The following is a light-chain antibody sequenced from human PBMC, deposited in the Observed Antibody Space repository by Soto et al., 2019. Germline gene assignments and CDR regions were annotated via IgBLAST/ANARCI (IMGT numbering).Light chain of an antibody. CDR2: DVS. CDR3: SSYTSSSTVV. J-gene: IGLJ2*01. V-gene: IGLV2-14*03. CDR1: SSDVGGYNY. Sequence: QSVLTQPASVSGSPGQSITISCTGTSSDVGGYNYVSWYQQHPGKAPKFMIYDVSYRPSGVSNRFSGSKSGNTASLTISGLQAEDEAYYYCSSYTSSSTVVFGGGTKLTVL.